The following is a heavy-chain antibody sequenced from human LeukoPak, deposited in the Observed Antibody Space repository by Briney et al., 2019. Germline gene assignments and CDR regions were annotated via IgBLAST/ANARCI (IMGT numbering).Heavy chain of an antibody. CDR1: GFTVSSNY. V-gene: IGHV3-53*01. CDR3: AVHLGAINLGLDY. Sequence: GGSLRLSCAASGFTVSSNYMSWVRQAPGKGLDWVSVIYSGGSTYYADAVKGRFTISRDNSKNTLYLQMNSLRAEDTAVYYCAVHLGAINLGLDYWGQGTLVTVSS. D-gene: IGHD1-1*01. CDR2: IYSGGST. J-gene: IGHJ4*02.